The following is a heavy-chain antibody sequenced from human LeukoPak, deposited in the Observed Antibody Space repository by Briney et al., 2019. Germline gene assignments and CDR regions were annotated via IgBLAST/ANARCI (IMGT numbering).Heavy chain of an antibody. J-gene: IGHJ5*02. CDR1: GYTFTDYH. D-gene: IGHD3-16*01. CDR3: ARDVSAGGTNWFDP. V-gene: IGHV1-2*02. Sequence: ASVKVSCKASGYTFTDYHMHWVRQAPGQGLEWMGWINPNSGGPNYAQKFQGRVTMTRDTSISTAYMEMSRLRSDDTAVYYCARDVSAGGTNWFDPWGQGTLVTVSS. CDR2: INPNSGGP.